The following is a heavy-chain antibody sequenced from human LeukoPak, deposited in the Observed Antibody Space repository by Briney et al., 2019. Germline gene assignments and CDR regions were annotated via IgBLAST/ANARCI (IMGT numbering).Heavy chain of an antibody. V-gene: IGHV4-34*01. Sequence: KPSETLSLTCAVYGGSFSGYYWSWIRQPPGKGLEWIGEINHSGSTYYNPSLKSRVTISVDTSKNQFSLKLSSVTAADTAVYYCATLTTVTTWYYYYGMDVWGQGTTVTVSS. CDR1: GGSFSGYY. J-gene: IGHJ6*02. D-gene: IGHD4-11*01. CDR2: INHSGST. CDR3: ATLTTVTTWYYYYGMDV.